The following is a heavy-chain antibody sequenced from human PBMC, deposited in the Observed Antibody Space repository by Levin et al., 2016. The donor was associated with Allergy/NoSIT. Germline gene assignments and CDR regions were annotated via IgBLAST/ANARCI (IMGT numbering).Heavy chain of an antibody. D-gene: IGHD4-11*01. CDR2: INPSGGST. V-gene: IGHV1-46*03. Sequence: ASVKVSCKASGYTFTSYYMHWVRQAPGQGLEWMGIINPSGGSTSYAQKFQGRVTMTRDTSTSTVYMELSSLRSEDTAVYYCARGQVYSNYEVLNWFDPWGQGTLVTVSS. J-gene: IGHJ5*02. CDR3: ARGQVYSNYEVLNWFDP. CDR1: GYTFTSYY.